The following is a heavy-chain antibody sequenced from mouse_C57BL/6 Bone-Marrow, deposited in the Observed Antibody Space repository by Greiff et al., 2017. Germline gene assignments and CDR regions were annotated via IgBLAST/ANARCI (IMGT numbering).Heavy chain of an antibody. CDR3: ARGGLRKRYFDV. D-gene: IGHD2-4*01. J-gene: IGHJ1*03. V-gene: IGHV5-16*01. Sequence: EVKLMESEGGLVQPGSSMKLSCTASGFTFSDYYMAWVRQVPEKGLEWVANINYDGSSTYYLESLKSRFIISRDNATNILYLQMSSLESEDTATYYCARGGLRKRYFDVWGTGTTVTVSS. CDR1: GFTFSDYY. CDR2: INYDGSST.